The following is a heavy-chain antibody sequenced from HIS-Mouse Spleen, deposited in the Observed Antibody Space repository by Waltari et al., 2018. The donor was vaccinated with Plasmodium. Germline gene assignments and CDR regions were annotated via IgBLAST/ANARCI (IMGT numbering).Heavy chain of an antibody. CDR3: ARLGLQIFDY. CDR1: GGSISSSSYY. Sequence: QLQLQESGPGLVKPSETLSLTCTVSGGSISSSSYYWGWIRQPPGKGLEWIGSIYYSGSTSYNPSLKSRVTISVDTSKNQFSLKLSSVTAADTAVYYCARLGLQIFDYWGQGTLVTVSS. CDR2: IYYSGST. J-gene: IGHJ4*02. D-gene: IGHD4-4*01. V-gene: IGHV4-39*01.